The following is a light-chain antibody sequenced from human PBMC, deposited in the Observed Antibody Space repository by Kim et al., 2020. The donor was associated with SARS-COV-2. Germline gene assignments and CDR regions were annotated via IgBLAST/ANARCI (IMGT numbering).Light chain of an antibody. J-gene: IGKJ4*01. V-gene: IGKV3-11*01. CDR3: QQRSDWLIT. Sequence: EIVLTQSPATLSLSPGERATLSCRASESVKESLAWYQQKAGQAPRLLIYDASIRATGAPARFSGSGSGTDFTLSISSLEAEDFGVYYCQQRSDWLITFGGGTKVDI. CDR1: ESVKES. CDR2: DAS.